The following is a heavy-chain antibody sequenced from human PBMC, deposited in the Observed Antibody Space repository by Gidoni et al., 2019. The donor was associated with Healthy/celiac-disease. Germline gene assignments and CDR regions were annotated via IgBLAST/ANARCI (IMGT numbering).Heavy chain of an antibody. CDR3: AKGEASDYGDYTGGIDY. D-gene: IGHD4-17*01. Sequence: QVQLVESGGGVVQPGRSLRLSCAASGFTFSSYGMHWVRQAPGKGLEWVAVISYDGRNKYYADSVKGRFTISRDNSKNTLYLQMNSLRAEDTAVYYCAKGEASDYGDYTGGIDYWGQGTLVTVSS. CDR2: ISYDGRNK. J-gene: IGHJ4*02. CDR1: GFTFSSYG. V-gene: IGHV3-30*18.